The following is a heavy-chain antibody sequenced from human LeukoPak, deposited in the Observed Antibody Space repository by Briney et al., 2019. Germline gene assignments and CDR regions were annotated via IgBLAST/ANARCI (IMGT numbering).Heavy chain of an antibody. V-gene: IGHV3-30-3*01. CDR1: GFTFSSYA. CDR3: ARDDSSSFDY. CDR2: ISYDGSNK. Sequence: RSGGSLRLSCAASGFTFSSYAMHWVRQAPGKGLEWVAVISYDGSNKYYADSVKGRFTISRDNSKDTLYLQMNSLRAEDTAVYYCARDDSSSFDYWGQGTLVTVSS. J-gene: IGHJ4*02. D-gene: IGHD6-6*01.